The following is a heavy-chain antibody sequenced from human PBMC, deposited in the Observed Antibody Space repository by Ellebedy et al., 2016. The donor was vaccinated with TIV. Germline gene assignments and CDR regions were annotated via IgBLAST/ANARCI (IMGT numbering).Heavy chain of an antibody. CDR3: ARGHMTTVTTKMVDDWFDP. D-gene: IGHD4-17*01. CDR1: GFTFSSYG. J-gene: IGHJ5*02. V-gene: IGHV3-7*01. CDR2: IKEDGSEK. Sequence: GESLKISCAASGFTFSSYGMHWVRQAPGKGLEWVANIKEDGSEKNYVDSVKGRFTMFRDNAKNSLYLQMNSLRAEDTAVYYCARGHMTTVTTKMVDDWFDPWGQGTLVTVSS.